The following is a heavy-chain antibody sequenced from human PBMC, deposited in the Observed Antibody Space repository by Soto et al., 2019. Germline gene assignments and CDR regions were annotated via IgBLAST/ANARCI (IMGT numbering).Heavy chain of an antibody. D-gene: IGHD3-16*02. CDR1: GGSFSGYY. V-gene: IGHV4-34*01. J-gene: IGHJ6*02. CDR3: ARSKYYYYVCGSYRYPYYYYYGMDV. Sequence: PSETLSLTCAVYGGSFSGYYWSWIRQPPGKGLEWIGEINHSGSTNYNPSLKSRVTISVDTSKNQFSLKLSSVTAADTAVYYCARSKYYYYVCGSYRYPYYYYYGMDVWGQGTTVTVSS. CDR2: INHSGST.